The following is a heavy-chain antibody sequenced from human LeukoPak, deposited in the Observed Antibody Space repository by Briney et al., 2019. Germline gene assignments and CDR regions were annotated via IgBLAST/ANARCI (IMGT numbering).Heavy chain of an antibody. CDR1: GFTFSSYE. CDR2: ISSSGSTI. D-gene: IGHD2-21*02. CDR3: ARTLVVVTAYDAFDI. J-gene: IGHJ3*02. V-gene: IGHV3-48*03. Sequence: GGSLRLSCAASGFTFSSYEMNWVRQAPGKGLEWVSYISSSGSTIYYADSVKGRFTISRDNAKNSLYLQMNSLRAEDTAVYYCARTLVVVTAYDAFDIWGQGTMVTVSS.